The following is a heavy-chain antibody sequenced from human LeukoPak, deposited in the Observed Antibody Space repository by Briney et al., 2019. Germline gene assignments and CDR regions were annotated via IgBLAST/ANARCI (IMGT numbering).Heavy chain of an antibody. V-gene: IGHV4-39*01. D-gene: IGHD1-26*01. CDR3: ATPYSGGYHGLDI. CDR2: IYYSGAT. CDR1: GGSISSSIYY. J-gene: IGHJ3*02. Sequence: SSETLSLTCTVSGGSISSSIYYWAWIRQPPGKGLEWIGSIYYSGATYYNPSLKSRVTISIDTSKNQFSLELSSVTAADTAVYYCATPYSGGYHGLDIWGQGTMVTVSS.